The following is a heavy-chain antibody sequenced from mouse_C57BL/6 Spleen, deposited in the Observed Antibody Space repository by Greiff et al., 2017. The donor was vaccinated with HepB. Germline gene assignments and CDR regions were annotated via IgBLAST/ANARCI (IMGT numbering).Heavy chain of an antibody. V-gene: IGHV3-6*01. Sequence: EVKLVESGPGLVKPSQSLSLTCSVTGYSITSGYYWNWIRQFPGNKLEWMGYISYDGSNNYNPSLKNRISITRDTSKNQFFLKLNSVTTEDTATYYCARGAYDYPSAYWGQGTLVTVSA. CDR1: GYSITSGYY. CDR2: ISYDGSN. CDR3: ARGAYDYPSAY. J-gene: IGHJ3*01. D-gene: IGHD2-4*01.